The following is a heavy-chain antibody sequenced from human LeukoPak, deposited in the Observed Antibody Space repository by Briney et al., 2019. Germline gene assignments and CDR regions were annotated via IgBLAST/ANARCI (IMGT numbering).Heavy chain of an antibody. CDR3: ARHGYCSSTSCYRGIDP. CDR1: GGSFSGYY. D-gene: IGHD2-2*03. CDR2: INHSGST. V-gene: IGHV4-34*01. J-gene: IGHJ5*02. Sequence: SETLSLTCAVYGGSFSGYYWSWIRQPPGKGLEWIGEINHSGSTNYNPSLKSRVTISVDTSKNQFSLKLSSVTAADTAVYYCARHGYCSSTSCYRGIDPWGQGTLVTVSS.